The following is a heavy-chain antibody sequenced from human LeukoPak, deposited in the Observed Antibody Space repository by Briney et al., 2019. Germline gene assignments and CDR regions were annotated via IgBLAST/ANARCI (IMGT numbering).Heavy chain of an antibody. CDR1: GFTFSSYA. Sequence: GGSLRLSCAASGFTFSSYAMSWVSQAPGKRLEWVSAISGSGASTYYADSVKGRFTISRDNSKNTLYLQMNSLRAEDTAVYDCAKGTGSFLDYYYYYVDVWGKGTTVTVSS. CDR2: ISGSGAST. J-gene: IGHJ6*03. D-gene: IGHD2/OR15-2a*01. V-gene: IGHV3-23*01. CDR3: AKGTGSFLDYYYYYVDV.